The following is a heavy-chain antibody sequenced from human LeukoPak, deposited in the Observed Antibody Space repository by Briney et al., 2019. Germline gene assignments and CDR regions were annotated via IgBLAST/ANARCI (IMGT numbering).Heavy chain of an antibody. CDR3: ARDWGPLDV. V-gene: IGHV3-33*01. D-gene: IGHD3-16*01. J-gene: IGHJ6*02. CDR2: IWYDGSNK. CDR1: GFTFSSYG. Sequence: GGSLRLSCAASGFTFSSYGMHWVRQAPGKGLEWVAVIWYDGSNKYYADSVKGRFTISRDNSKNTLYPQMNSLRAEDTAVYYCARDWGPLDVWGQGTTVTVSS.